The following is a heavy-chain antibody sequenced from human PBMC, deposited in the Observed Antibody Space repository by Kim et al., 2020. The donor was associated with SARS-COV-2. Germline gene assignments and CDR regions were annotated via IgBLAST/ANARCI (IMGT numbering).Heavy chain of an antibody. CDR2: IYSGGST. J-gene: IGHJ6*02. D-gene: IGHD1-26*01. CDR3: ARDQVGAGTRYGMDV. V-gene: IGHV3-53*01. Sequence: GGSLRLSCAASGFTVSSNYMNWVRQAPGKGLEWVSVIYSGGSTYYAEAGRGRFTISRDNTKNKLFLQLNSLRAEDTAVYYCARDQVGAGTRYGMDVWGQGTTVTVSS. CDR1: GFTVSSNY.